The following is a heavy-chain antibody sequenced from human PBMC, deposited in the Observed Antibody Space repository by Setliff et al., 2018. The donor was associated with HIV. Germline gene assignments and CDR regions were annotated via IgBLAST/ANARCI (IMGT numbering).Heavy chain of an antibody. CDR2: IIPIVTIA. J-gene: IGHJ5*02. Sequence: ASVKVSCKASGGSFTSYTFSWVRQAPGQGLEWMGRIIPIVTIAHYAEQFVGRVTITADKSTSTTYMAVSSLRSEDTAVYYCARERPGDHYESTGYQLADWFDHWGQGTLVTVSS. V-gene: IGHV1-69*04. D-gene: IGHD3-22*01. CDR3: ARERPGDHYESTGYQLADWFDH. CDR1: GGSFTSYT.